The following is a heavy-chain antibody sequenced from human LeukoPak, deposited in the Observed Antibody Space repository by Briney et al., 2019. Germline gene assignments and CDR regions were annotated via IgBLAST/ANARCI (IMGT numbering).Heavy chain of an antibody. CDR2: INPNSGGT. Sequence: ASVKVSCKASGYTFTGYYIHWVRQAPGQGLEWMGWINPNSGGTNYAQNFQGRVTMTRDTSIGTAYMELTRLRSDDTAIYYCARDRSWYRNNNCFDSWGQGTLVTVS. D-gene: IGHD6-13*01. CDR1: GYTFTGYY. V-gene: IGHV1-2*02. J-gene: IGHJ5*01. CDR3: ARDRSWYRNNNCFDS.